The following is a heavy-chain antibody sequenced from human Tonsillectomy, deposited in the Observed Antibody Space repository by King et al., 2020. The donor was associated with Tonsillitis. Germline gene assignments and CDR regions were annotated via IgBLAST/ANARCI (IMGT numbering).Heavy chain of an antibody. Sequence: VQLVESGGGVVQPGRSLRLSCSASGFTFSSYGMHWVRQAPGKGLEWAAVIWYDGSNKYYADSVKGRFTISRDNSKNTLYLQMNSLRAEDTAVYYCARDRATWYFDYWGQGTLVTVSS. CDR3: ARDRATWYFDY. J-gene: IGHJ4*02. D-gene: IGHD1-26*01. V-gene: IGHV3-33*01. CDR2: IWYDGSNK. CDR1: GFTFSSYG.